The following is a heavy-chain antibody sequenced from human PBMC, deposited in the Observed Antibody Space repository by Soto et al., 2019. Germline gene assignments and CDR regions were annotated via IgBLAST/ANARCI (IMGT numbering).Heavy chain of an antibody. CDR3: ARGDYVWGSYPEGFDY. Sequence: SETLSLTCAVSGGSISSGGYSWSWIRQPPGKGLEWIGYIYHSGSTYYNPSLKSRVTISVDRSKNQFSLKLSSVTAADTAVYYCARGDYVWGSYPEGFDYWGQGTLVTVSS. CDR2: IYHSGST. J-gene: IGHJ4*02. D-gene: IGHD3-16*02. CDR1: GGSISSGGYS. V-gene: IGHV4-30-2*01.